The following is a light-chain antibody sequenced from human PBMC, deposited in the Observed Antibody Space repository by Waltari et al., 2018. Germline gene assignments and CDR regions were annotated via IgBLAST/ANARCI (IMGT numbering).Light chain of an antibody. Sequence: EVLMTQSPATLSVSPGERATLSCRASQNVKSNVAWYQQKPGQAPRLLIYGASSRATVTPARFSGSGSGTEFNLTISSLQFEDFAVYYCQEYTTWLRGTFGQGTKVEIK. J-gene: IGKJ1*01. V-gene: IGKV3-15*01. CDR2: GAS. CDR1: QNVKSN. CDR3: QEYTTWLRGT.